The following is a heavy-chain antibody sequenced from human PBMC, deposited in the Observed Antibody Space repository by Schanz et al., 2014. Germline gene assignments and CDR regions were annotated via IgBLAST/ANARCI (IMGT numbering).Heavy chain of an antibody. CDR2: VNPSAGTT. D-gene: IGHD3-10*01. V-gene: IGHV1-18*01. J-gene: IGHJ4*02. CDR1: GYTFSSFF. Sequence: QVYLVQSGPEVAEPGASLKVSCKTSGYTFSSFFITWARQAPGQGLERMGWVNPSAGTTKYAQGLQGRVTMTTDTSSTTAYLELGSLTSDDTAIYYCARDRRLQRQSGWDYWGQGTLVTVSS. CDR3: ARDRRLQRQSGWDY.